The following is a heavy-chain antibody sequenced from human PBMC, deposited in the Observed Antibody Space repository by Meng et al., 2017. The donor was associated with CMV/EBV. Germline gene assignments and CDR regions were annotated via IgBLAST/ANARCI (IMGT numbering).Heavy chain of an antibody. CDR2: IYYSGST. D-gene: IGHD3-9*01. Sequence: YYWGWIRQPPGKGLEWIGSIYYSGSTYYNPSLKSRVTISVDTSKNQFSLKLSSVTAADTAVYYCARNLFVLRYFDWLPIRNNWFDPWGQGTLVTVSS. CDR3: ARNLFVLRYFDWLPIRNNWFDP. CDR1: YY. V-gene: IGHV4-39*07. J-gene: IGHJ5*02.